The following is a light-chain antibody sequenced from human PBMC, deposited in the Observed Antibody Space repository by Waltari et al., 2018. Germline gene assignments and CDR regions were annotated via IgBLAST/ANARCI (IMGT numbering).Light chain of an antibody. CDR3: AAWDDSLNAFYV. Sequence: QSVLTQPPSASGTPGQRVTISCSGSSSNIGRNYVYWYQQLPGTAPRLLIYRNHQRPSGGPYRFSGSKSGTSASLAISGLRSEDEADYYCAAWDDSLNAFYVFGIGTKVTVL. V-gene: IGLV1-47*01. J-gene: IGLJ1*01. CDR2: RNH. CDR1: SSNIGRNY.